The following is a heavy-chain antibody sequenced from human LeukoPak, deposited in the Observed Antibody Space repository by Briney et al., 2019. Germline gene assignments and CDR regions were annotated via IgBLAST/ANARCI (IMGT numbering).Heavy chain of an antibody. CDR2: IIPILGIA. CDR3: AGIFRTNPTTKGAFDI. D-gene: IGHD2-15*01. J-gene: IGHJ3*02. V-gene: IGHV1-69*04. Sequence: SVKVSCKASGGTFSSYAISWVRQAPGQGLEWMGRIIPILGIANYAQKFQGRVTITADKSTSTAYMELSSLRSEDTAVYYCAGIFRTNPTTKGAFDIWGQGTMVTVSS. CDR1: GGTFSSYA.